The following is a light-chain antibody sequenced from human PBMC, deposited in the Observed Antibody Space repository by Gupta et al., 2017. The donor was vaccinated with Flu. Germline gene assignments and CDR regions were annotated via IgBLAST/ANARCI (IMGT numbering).Light chain of an antibody. J-gene: IGKJ3*01. CDR3: QQYNDWPQFT. V-gene: IGKV3-15*01. Sequence: THSPATLYVSPGDRATVSCRASRSFSNDLAWYQQKPGQAPRLLIYGASFRATGIPARFSGSGSGTEFTLTISSLQSDDFATYYCQQYNDWPQFTFGPGTKVEFK. CDR1: RSFSND. CDR2: GAS.